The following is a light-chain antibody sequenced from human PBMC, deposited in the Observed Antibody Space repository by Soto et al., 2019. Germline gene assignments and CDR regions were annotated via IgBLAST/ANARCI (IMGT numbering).Light chain of an antibody. V-gene: IGKV3-11*01. Sequence: IVMTQSPATLSVSPGEGVTLSCRASQSVRSHLAWYQQKPGQPPRLLIYGASTRATGIPARFSGSGSGTDFTLTISSLEPDDFAVYYCQQRSTWAFGQGTKVDIK. J-gene: IGKJ1*01. CDR2: GAS. CDR1: QSVRSH. CDR3: QQRSTWA.